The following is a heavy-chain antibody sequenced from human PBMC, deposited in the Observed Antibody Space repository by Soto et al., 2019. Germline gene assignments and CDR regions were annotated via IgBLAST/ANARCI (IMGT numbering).Heavy chain of an antibody. CDR3: TRAGGSGWGYYFDY. CDR2: IGSEAYGWTT. Sequence: GGSLRLSCTASGFTFGDYAMSWVRQAPGKGLECVGFIGSEAYGWTTEYAASVKGRFTISRDDSKSIAYLQMNSLRTEDTAVYYCTRAGGSGWGYYFDYWGQGTQVTVSS. J-gene: IGHJ4*02. V-gene: IGHV3-49*04. CDR1: GFTFGDYA. D-gene: IGHD6-19*01.